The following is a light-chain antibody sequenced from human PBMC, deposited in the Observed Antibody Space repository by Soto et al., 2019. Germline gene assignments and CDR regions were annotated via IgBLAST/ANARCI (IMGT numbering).Light chain of an antibody. CDR3: QQYNNWPPLT. J-gene: IGKJ4*01. CDR2: GAS. V-gene: IGKV3-20*01. CDR1: QSVSGY. Sequence: EIVLTQSPATLSLSPGETATLSCRASQSVSGYIGWYQQKPGQAPRLLIYGASSRATGIPDRFSGSGSGTDFTLTICRLEPEDFAVYYCQQYNNWPPLTFGGGTKVDI.